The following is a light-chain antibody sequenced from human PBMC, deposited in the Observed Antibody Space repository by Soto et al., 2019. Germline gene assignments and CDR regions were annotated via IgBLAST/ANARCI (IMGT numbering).Light chain of an antibody. Sequence: DIQMTQSPSSLSASVGDRVTITCRASQGISNYLAWYQQKPGKVPKLLIYAASTSQSGVPSRFSGSGSGTDSTLTISRLQPEDVATYYRQKYNSAPYTFGQGTKLEIK. V-gene: IGKV1-27*01. J-gene: IGKJ2*01. CDR1: QGISNY. CDR3: QKYNSAPYT. CDR2: AAS.